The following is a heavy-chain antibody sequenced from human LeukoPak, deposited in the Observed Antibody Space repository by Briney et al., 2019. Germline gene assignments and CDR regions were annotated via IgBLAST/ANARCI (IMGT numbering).Heavy chain of an antibody. CDR2: IYYSGST. CDR3: ARDRSGSYWNY. Sequence: SETLSLTCTVSGGSISTYYWSWIRQPPGKGLEWIGNIYYSGSTIYNPSLESRVTISVDKSKNQFSLKLSSVTAADTAVYYCARDRSGSYWNYWGQGTLVTASS. CDR1: GGSISTYY. V-gene: IGHV4-59*12. J-gene: IGHJ4*02. D-gene: IGHD1-26*01.